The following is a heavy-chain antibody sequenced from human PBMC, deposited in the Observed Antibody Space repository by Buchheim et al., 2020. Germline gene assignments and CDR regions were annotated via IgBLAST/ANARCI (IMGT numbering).Heavy chain of an antibody. CDR3: ARGGYYDFWSGYYTGDYYYGMDV. Sequence: QVQLQESGPGLVKPSETLSLTCTVSGGSISSYYWSWIRQPPGKGLEWIGYIYYSGSTNYNPSLKSRVTISVDTSKNQFFLKLSSVTAADTAVYYCARGGYYDFWSGYYTGDYYYGMDVWGQGTT. D-gene: IGHD3-3*01. CDR2: IYYSGST. V-gene: IGHV4-59*01. J-gene: IGHJ6*02. CDR1: GGSISSYY.